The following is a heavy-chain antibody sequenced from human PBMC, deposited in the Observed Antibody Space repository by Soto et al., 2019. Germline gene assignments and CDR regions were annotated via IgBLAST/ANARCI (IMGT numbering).Heavy chain of an antibody. CDR3: ARDLAPRELYYYGMDV. V-gene: IGHV3-30-3*01. CDR2: ISYDGSNK. Sequence: LRLSCAASGFTFSSYAMHWVRQAPGKGLEWVAVISYDGSNKYYADSVKGRFTISRDNSKNTLYLQMNSLRAEDTAVYYCARDLAPRELYYYGMDVWGQGTTVTVSS. CDR1: GFTFSSYA. J-gene: IGHJ6*02. D-gene: IGHD3-10*01.